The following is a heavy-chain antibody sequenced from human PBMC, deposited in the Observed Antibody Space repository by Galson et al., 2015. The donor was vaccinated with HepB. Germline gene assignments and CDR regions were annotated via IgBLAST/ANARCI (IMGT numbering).Heavy chain of an antibody. Sequence: SLRLSCAASGFTFSSYAMSWVRQAPGKGLEWVAAICGSGGSTYYADSVKGRFTISRDNSKNTLYLQMNSLRAEDTAVYYCAKVEVVYDDSRGYYFAGDFDNWGQGTMVTVSS. CDR2: ICGSGGST. CDR1: GFTFSSYA. CDR3: AKVEVVYDDSRGYYFAGDFDN. J-gene: IGHJ3*02. V-gene: IGHV3-23*01. D-gene: IGHD3-22*01.